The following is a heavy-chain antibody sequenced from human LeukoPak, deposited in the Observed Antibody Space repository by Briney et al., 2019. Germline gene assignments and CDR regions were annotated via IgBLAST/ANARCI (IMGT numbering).Heavy chain of an antibody. CDR1: GFSFSSFA. CDR2: IRSNGATA. V-gene: IGHV3-23*01. D-gene: IGHD1-1*01. J-gene: IGHJ4*02. CDR3: ARGQEFDDGVFDS. Sequence: GGSLRLSCAASGFSFSSFAMTWVRQAPGKGLEWVSTIRSNGATAYNADSVKGRFTISRDNSKNTVHLQMNSLRVEDTAIYYCARGQEFDDGVFDSWGQGTLVTVSS.